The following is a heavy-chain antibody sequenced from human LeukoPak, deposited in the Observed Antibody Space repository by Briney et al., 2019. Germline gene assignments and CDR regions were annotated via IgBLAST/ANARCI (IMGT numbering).Heavy chain of an antibody. D-gene: IGHD2-15*01. J-gene: IGHJ4*02. Sequence: SQTLSLTCTLSGGSISTYQWTWIRQPPGKRLEWIGYIYHGGTSNYNPSLKSRVTISVDMSQNQFSLRLTSVTAADTAVYYCARGLLRGGGPTFDNWGQGTLVAVAS. CDR2: IYHGGTS. V-gene: IGHV4-59*01. CDR3: ARGLLRGGGPTFDN. CDR1: GGSISTYQ.